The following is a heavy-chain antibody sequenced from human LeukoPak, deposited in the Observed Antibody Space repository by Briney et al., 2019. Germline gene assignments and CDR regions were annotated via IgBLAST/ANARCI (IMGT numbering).Heavy chain of an antibody. CDR2: INQDGSSK. CDR3: AELGITMIGGV. Sequence: GGSLRLSCAVSGFTFSNYWMGWVRQAPGKGLAWVANINQDGSSKYYEDSVKGRFTISRDNAKNSLYLQMNSLRAEDTAVYYCAELGITMIGGVWGKGTTVTISS. J-gene: IGHJ6*04. V-gene: IGHV3-7*01. D-gene: IGHD3-10*02. CDR1: GFTFSNYW.